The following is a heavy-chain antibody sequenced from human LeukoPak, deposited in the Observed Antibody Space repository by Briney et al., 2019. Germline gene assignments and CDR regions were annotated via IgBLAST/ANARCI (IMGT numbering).Heavy chain of an antibody. CDR2: IYYSGST. CDR3: ARATLGYCSGGSCYPDHFDY. D-gene: IGHD2-15*01. V-gene: IGHV4-59*01. CDR1: GGSISSYY. Sequence: SETLSLTCTVSGGSISSYYWSWIRPPPGKGLEWIGYIYYSGSTNYNPSLKSRVTISVDTSKNQFSLKLSSVTAADTAVYYCARATLGYCSGGSCYPDHFDYWGQGTLVTVSS. J-gene: IGHJ4*02.